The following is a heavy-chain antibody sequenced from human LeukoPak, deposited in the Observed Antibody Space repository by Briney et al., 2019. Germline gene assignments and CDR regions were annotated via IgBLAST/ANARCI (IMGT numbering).Heavy chain of an antibody. CDR3: ARGLGWKVTRMGLFYMDV. CDR2: IDYGGDT. J-gene: IGHJ6*03. Sequence: SETLSLTCGVDGGSFSGYDWSWVRQPPGGGREWIGEIDYGGDTNYNPSRKSRATISVDTAKNQFSLKVRSVTAADTAVYFCARGLGWKVTRMGLFYMDVWGEGATVTVSS. D-gene: IGHD1-1*01. CDR1: GGSFSGYD. V-gene: IGHV4-34*01.